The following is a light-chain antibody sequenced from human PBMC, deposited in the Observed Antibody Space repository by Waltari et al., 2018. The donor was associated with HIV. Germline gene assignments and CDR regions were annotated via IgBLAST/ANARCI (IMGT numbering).Light chain of an antibody. CDR2: WAS. J-gene: IGKJ2*01. CDR1: QSVLYSSNNKNF. CDR3: QQHYTTPYT. V-gene: IGKV4-1*01. Sequence: DIVMTQSPDSLALSLGERATINCKSNQSVLYSSNNKNFLAWYQQKSGQRPKLLVYWASTRESGVPDRFSGSGSGTDFTLTISSLQAEDVAVCFCQQHYTTPYTFGQGTKLEIK.